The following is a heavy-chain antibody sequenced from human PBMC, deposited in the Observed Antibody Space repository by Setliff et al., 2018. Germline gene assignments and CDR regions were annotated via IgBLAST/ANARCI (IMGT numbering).Heavy chain of an antibody. Sequence: SETLSLTCSVSGGSITSGGGFYWAWIRQPPGKELEWIGSFYSFGSIYYSPSLKNRVTISGDTSSNQFSLNLNSVTAADTAVYYCARARYCSGGRCYWTWLDSWAQGTLVTVPQ. D-gene: IGHD2-15*01. V-gene: IGHV4-39*01. CDR1: GGSITSGGGFY. CDR3: ARARYCSGGRCYWTWLDS. CDR2: FYSFGSI. J-gene: IGHJ5*01.